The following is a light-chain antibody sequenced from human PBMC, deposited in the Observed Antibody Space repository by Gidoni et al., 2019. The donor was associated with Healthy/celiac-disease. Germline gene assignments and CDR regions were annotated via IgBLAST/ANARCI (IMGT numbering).Light chain of an antibody. V-gene: IGKV3-20*01. CDR2: GAS. CDR1: QRVSSSY. CDR3: QQYGSSPRT. Sequence: ESVCTQSPCTLSLSPGERDTLSCRDSQRVSSSYLAWYQQKPGKATSLLIYGASSRANGIPDRFSGSGSGTDFTLTISRLEPEDFAVYDCQQYGSSPRTFGQGTKVEIK. J-gene: IGKJ1*01.